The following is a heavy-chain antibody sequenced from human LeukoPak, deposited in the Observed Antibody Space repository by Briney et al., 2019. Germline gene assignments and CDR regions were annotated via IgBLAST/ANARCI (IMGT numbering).Heavy chain of an antibody. CDR1: GFTFSSYS. J-gene: IGHJ4*02. CDR2: ISYDGSNK. V-gene: IGHV3-30*03. CDR3: TTVGIMYQLLYEAY. Sequence: PGGSLRLSCAASGFTFSSYSMNWVRQAPGKGLEWVAVISYDGSNKYYADSVKGRLTISRDNSKNTLYLQMNSLKTEDTAVYYCTTVGIMYQLLYEAYWGQGTLVTVSS. D-gene: IGHD2-2*02.